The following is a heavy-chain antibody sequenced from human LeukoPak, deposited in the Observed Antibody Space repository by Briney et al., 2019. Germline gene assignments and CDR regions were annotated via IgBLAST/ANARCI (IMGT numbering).Heavy chain of an antibody. V-gene: IGHV3-23*01. CDR2: ISGSGGST. CDR1: GFTFSSYA. J-gene: IGHJ1*01. CDR3: AKPPPEESSGWVAPDYFQH. Sequence: PGGSLRLSCAASGFTFSSYAMSWVRQAPGKGLEWVSVISGSGGSTYYRDSVKGRFTISRDNSKNTLYLQMNSLTAGDTAVYYCAKPPPEESSGWVAPDYFQHWGQGTLVTVSS. D-gene: IGHD6-19*01.